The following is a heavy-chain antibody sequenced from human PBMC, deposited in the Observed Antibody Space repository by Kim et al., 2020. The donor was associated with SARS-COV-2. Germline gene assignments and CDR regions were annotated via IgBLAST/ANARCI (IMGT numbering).Heavy chain of an antibody. CDR1: GGSITSSSYY. J-gene: IGHJ4*02. Sequence: SETLSLTCTLSGGSITSSSYYWSWMRQPAGKGLEWIGRIYTSGSSNYNPTLKSRVAISVDSTKNQFSLKLITVTAADTGVYYCASAYYYDSVGSLDDWGQGTMVTVAS. D-gene: IGHD3-22*01. V-gene: IGHV4-61*02. CDR3: ASAYYYDSVGSLDD. CDR2: IYTSGSS.